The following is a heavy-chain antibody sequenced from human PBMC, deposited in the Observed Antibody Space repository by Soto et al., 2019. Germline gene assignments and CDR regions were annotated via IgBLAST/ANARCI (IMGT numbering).Heavy chain of an antibody. CDR1: VGSIRSGGYY. CDR3: ARDRLMATAGTARHYFGLDV. Sequence: PAETLSLTGTVSVGSIRSGGYYWRWFRQSPRRGLEWIGNIYYSGSTYYNPSLKSRLTISVDTSKNQFSLNLSSVTAADTAVYYCARDRLMATAGTARHYFGLDVWGQGTTVTVSS. D-gene: IGHD5-18*01. J-gene: IGHJ6*02. V-gene: IGHV4-31*03. CDR2: IYYSGST.